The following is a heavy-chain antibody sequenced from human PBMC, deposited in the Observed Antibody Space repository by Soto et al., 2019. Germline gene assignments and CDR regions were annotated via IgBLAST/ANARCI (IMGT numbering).Heavy chain of an antibody. CDR1: RASISTTNYY. CDR2: IDYSGTT. CDR3: SRHMCTRGPCYFDY. D-gene: IGHD2-8*02. J-gene: IGHJ4*02. V-gene: IGHV4-39*01. Sequence: SETLSLTCSVSRASISTTNYYWAWIRQTPEKGLERIGSIDYSGTTYYKSSLKSRVTISIDTSNNQFSLKVYSMTAADTAVYYCSRHMCTRGPCYFDYSGQGTLVTVSS.